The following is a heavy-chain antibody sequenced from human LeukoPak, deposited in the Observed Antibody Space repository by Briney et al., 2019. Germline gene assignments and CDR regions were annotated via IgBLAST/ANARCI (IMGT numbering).Heavy chain of an antibody. CDR2: MLDTVTT. CDR1: GASMNTHY. D-gene: IGHD5-18*01. V-gene: IGHV4-59*11. CDR3: ATINRGNIFGYFDF. J-gene: IGHJ4*02. Sequence: SETLSLTCAVSGASMNTHYWSWIRQPPGKGLEWIGYMLDTVTTKDSPSLKSRFTLSADTSKNQFSLRLTSVTAADTAVYYCATINRGNIFGYFDFWGQGIPVTVSS.